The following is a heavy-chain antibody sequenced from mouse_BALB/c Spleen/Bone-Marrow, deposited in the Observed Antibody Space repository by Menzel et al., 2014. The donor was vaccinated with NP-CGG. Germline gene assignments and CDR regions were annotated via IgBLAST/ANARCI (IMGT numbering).Heavy chain of an antibody. CDR1: GYTFTSYV. V-gene: IGHV1-14*01. J-gene: IGHJ1*01. D-gene: IGHD1-1*01. CDR3: ARTTVVDICWYFDV. Sequence: VQLQQSGPELVKPGASVKMSCKASGYTFTSYVLHWVKQKPGQGLEWIGYINPYNDGSKYNEKFKGKATLTSDKSSSTAYTELISLTSEDSAVYYCARTTVVDICWYFDVWGAGTTVTSPQ. CDR2: INPYNDGS.